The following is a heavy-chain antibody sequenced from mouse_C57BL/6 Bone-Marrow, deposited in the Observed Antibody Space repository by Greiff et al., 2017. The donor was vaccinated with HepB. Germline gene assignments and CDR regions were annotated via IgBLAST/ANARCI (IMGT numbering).Heavy chain of an antibody. CDR3: ARDDYYGSSTFDY. D-gene: IGHD1-1*01. J-gene: IGHJ2*01. CDR2: IYPGSGNT. CDR1: GYTFTDYY. Sequence: LVESGAELVRPGASVKLSCKASGYTFTDYYINWVKQRPGQGLEWIARIYPGSGNTYYNEKFKGKATLTAEKASSTAYMQLSSLTSEDSAVYFCARDDYYGSSTFDYWGQGTTLTVSS. V-gene: IGHV1-76*01.